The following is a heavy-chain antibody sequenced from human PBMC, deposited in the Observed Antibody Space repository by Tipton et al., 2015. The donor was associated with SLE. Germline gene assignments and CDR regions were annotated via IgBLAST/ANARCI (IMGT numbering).Heavy chain of an antibody. CDR2: IYYSGST. CDR3: ARSVGTWGSQYFDL. Sequence: TLSLTCTVSGGSISHSNYYWGWIRQPPGKGLEWIGNIYYSGSTYYNPSLKSRVTISVDTSKNQFSLNLSSVTAADTAVYYCARSVGTWGSQYFDLWGRGTLVTVSS. J-gene: IGHJ2*01. CDR1: GGSISHSNYY. V-gene: IGHV4-39*07. D-gene: IGHD7-27*01.